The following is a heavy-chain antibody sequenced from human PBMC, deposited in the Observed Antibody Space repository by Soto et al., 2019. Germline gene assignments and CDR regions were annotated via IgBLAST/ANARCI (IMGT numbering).Heavy chain of an antibody. Sequence: GGSLRLSCAACRFTFNTYSMNWVRQAPGKGLEWVSSITSSSSYKYYADSVKGRFTISRDNAKNSLYLQMNSLRAEDTAVYYCARDDYPYYDDSSGYHFDYWGQGALVTVSS. D-gene: IGHD3-22*01. V-gene: IGHV3-21*01. CDR1: RFTFNTYS. J-gene: IGHJ4*02. CDR2: ITSSSSYK. CDR3: ARDDYPYYDDSSGYHFDY.